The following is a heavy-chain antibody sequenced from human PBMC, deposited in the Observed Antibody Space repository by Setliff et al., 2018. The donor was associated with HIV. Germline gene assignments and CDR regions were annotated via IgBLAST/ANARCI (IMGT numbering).Heavy chain of an antibody. Sequence: SETLSLTCAVYGGSFPAYYWNWVRQPPGKGLEWIGEINYSGDTTYNPSLKSRVNMFIDTSKKQFSLKVASVTAADTAVYYCVRQHGDYAFGSWGQGTLVTVSS. CDR3: VRQHGDYAFGS. CDR1: GGSFPAYY. V-gene: IGHV4-34*01. CDR2: INYSGDT. D-gene: IGHD4-17*01. J-gene: IGHJ5*01.